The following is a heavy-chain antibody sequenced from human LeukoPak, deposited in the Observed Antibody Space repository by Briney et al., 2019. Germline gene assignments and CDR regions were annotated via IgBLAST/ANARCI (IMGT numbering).Heavy chain of an antibody. D-gene: IGHD3-10*01. J-gene: IGHJ5*02. CDR2: IIPIFGTA. CDR1: GGTFSSYA. CDR3: ALISVPGSKYNWFDP. V-gene: IGHV1-69*13. Sequence: SVKVSCKASGGTFSSYAISWVRQAPGQGLEWMGGIIPIFGTANYAQKFQGRVTTTADESTSTAYMELSSLRSEDTAVYYCALISVPGSKYNWFDPWGQGTLVTVSS.